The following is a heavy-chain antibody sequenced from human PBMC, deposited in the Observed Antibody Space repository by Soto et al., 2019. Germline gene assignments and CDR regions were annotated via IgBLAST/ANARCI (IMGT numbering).Heavy chain of an antibody. V-gene: IGHV3-48*02. J-gene: IGHJ6*02. Sequence: LRLSCAASGFTFSSYSMNWVRQAPGKGLEWVSYISSSSSTIYYADSVKGRFTISRDNAKNSLYLQMNSLRDEDTAVYYCARDRHSSGWQYYYYYGMDVWGQGTTVTVSS. CDR2: ISSSSSTI. CDR1: GFTFSSYS. D-gene: IGHD6-19*01. CDR3: ARDRHSSGWQYYYYYGMDV.